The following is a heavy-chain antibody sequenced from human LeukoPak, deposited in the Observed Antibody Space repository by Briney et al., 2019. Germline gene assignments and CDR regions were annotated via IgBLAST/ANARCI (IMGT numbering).Heavy chain of an antibody. J-gene: IGHJ1*01. CDR3: AKGPRDFDWLSPLQH. Sequence: GGSLRLSCAASGFTFDDYTMHWVRQAPGKGLEWVSLISWDGGSTYYADSVKGRFTISRDNSKNSLYLQMNSLRTEDTALYYCAKGPRDFDWLSPLQHWGQGTLVTVSS. D-gene: IGHD3-9*01. V-gene: IGHV3-43*01. CDR1: GFTFDDYT. CDR2: ISWDGGST.